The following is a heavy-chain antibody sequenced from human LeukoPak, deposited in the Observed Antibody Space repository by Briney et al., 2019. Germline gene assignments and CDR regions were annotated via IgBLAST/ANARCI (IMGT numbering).Heavy chain of an antibody. Sequence: GGSLRLSCTASGFTFGGHLMSWVRQAPGKGLEWVGFIKTKAYGGTAEYAASVKGRFTISRDDSKNIAYLQMNSLRSEDTAFYYCTGGWFGESWGQGSLVTVSS. D-gene: IGHD3-10*01. CDR3: TGGWFGES. J-gene: IGHJ4*02. CDR1: GFTFGGHL. CDR2: IKTKAYGGTA. V-gene: IGHV3-49*04.